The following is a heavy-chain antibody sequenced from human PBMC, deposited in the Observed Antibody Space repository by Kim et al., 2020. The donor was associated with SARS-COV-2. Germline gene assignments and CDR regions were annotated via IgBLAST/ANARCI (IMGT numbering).Heavy chain of an antibody. CDR1: GFTFSSYG. CDR3: ARDGSSSFYCYYMDV. D-gene: IGHD6-13*01. J-gene: IGHJ6*03. Sequence: GGSLRLSCAASGFTFSSYGMYWVRQAPGKGLEWVAVIWYDGSNKYYADSVKGRFTISRDNSKNTLYLQMNSLRAEDTAVYYCARDGSSSFYCYYMDVWGKGTTVTGS. CDR2: IWYDGSNK. V-gene: IGHV3-33*08.